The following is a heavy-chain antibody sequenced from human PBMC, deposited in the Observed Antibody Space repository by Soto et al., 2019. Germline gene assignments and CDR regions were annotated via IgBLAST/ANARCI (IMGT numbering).Heavy chain of an antibody. V-gene: IGHV1-69*02. CDR2: IIPILGIA. CDR1: GGTFSSYT. CDR3: ARGGYCSGGSCPDYYYYMDV. Sequence: SVKVSCKASGGTFSSYTISWVRQAPGQGLEWMGRIIPILGIANYAQKFQGRVTITADKSTSTAYMELSSLRSEDTAVYYCARGGYCSGGSCPDYYYYMDVWGKGTTVTVSS. D-gene: IGHD2-15*01. J-gene: IGHJ6*03.